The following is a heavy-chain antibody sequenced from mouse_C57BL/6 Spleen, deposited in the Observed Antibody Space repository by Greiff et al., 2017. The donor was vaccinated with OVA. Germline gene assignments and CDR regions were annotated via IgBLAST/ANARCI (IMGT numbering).Heavy chain of an antibody. CDR2: INPSNGGT. CDR1: GYTFTSYW. Sequence: QVQLQQSGTELVKPGASVKLSCTASGYTFTSYWMHWVKQRPGQGLEWIGNINPSNGGTNYNEKFKSKATLTVDKSSSTAYMQLSSLTSEDSAVYYCARKLGPYYFDYWGQGTTLTVSS. CDR3: ARKLGPYYFDY. V-gene: IGHV1-53*01. J-gene: IGHJ2*01.